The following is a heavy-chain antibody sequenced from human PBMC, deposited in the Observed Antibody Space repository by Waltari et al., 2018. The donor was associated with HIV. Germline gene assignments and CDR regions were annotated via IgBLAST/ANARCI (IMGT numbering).Heavy chain of an antibody. D-gene: IGHD3-10*01. CDR1: GGAFISHS. CDR3: ASARETMGVDFDS. Sequence: QVQLVQSGAEVKKPGSSVTISCKASGGAFISHSFNWVRQAPGQGLEWMGRVSRVAGTANKAQRFQDRVTITADKITTTVYMELRSLRLDDTAMYYCASARETMGVDFDSWGQGTPVTV. V-gene: IGHV1-69*08. J-gene: IGHJ4*02. CDR2: VSRVAGTA.